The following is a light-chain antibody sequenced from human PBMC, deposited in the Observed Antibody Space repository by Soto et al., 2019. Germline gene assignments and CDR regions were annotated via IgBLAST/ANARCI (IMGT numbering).Light chain of an antibody. V-gene: IGKV3-20*01. CDR2: AAS. CDR3: QQYDSSPYS. J-gene: IGKJ2*01. CDR1: QSVSSTY. Sequence: VLTQSPGTLSLSPGERATLSCRASQSVSSTYLAWYQQKPGQAPRLLIYAASSRETGIPDTFSGSGSGTDFTLTISRLEPEDFAVYYCQQYDSSPYSFGQGTKVDIK.